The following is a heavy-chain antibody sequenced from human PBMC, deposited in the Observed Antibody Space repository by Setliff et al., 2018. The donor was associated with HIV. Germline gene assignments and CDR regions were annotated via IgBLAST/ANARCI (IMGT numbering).Heavy chain of an antibody. CDR3: AKGAGFYGDYSFDH. Sequence: KTSETLSLTCTVSGPSINIHYWSWIRQSPGKGFEWIGYTYSTGSTNYNPSLQSRVTISMVASRNQFPLKVTSVTAADTAVYYCAKGAGFYGDYSFDHWGQGRQVTVSS. CDR1: GPSINIHY. D-gene: IGHD4-17*01. J-gene: IGHJ4*02. V-gene: IGHV4-59*11. CDR2: TYSTGST.